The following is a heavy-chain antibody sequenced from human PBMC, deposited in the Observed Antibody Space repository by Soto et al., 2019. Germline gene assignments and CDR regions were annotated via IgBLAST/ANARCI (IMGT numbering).Heavy chain of an antibody. CDR2: ITKSGDSI. J-gene: IGHJ4*02. V-gene: IGHV3-48*03. CDR3: ARDCSSTGCFRGFNS. CDR1: GFTFSSYD. D-gene: IGHD2-2*01. Sequence: QTGGSLRLSCAASGFTFSSYDMNWVRQAPGKGPEWVSHITKSGDSIYYADSVKGRFTISRDNAKNSLYLQMNSLRAEDTAVYYCARDCSSTGCFRGFNSWGQGTLVTVSS.